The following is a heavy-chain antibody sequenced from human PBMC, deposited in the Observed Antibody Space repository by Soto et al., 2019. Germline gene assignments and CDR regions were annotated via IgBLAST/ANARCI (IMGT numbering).Heavy chain of an antibody. CDR1: GFTFTSYG. V-gene: IGHV3-30*03. D-gene: IGHD2-2*01. Sequence: GGSLRLSCAASGFTFTSYGMHWVRQAPGKGLEWVAAISYHGRDEYYADSVKGRFSISRDNSKNTLNLQMNSLRAEDTAVYYCARGRFSTTLYAGFDPWGQGPLVTVSS. CDR2: ISYHGRDE. CDR3: ARGRFSTTLYAGFDP. J-gene: IGHJ5*02.